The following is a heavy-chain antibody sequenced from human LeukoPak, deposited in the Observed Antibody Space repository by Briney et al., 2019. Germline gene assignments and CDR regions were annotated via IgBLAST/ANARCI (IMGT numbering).Heavy chain of an antibody. CDR1: GDSVSSNSAA. V-gene: IGHV6-1*01. CDR3: ARGYSGYLVN. D-gene: IGHD5-12*01. Sequence: SQTLSLTCAISGDSVSSNSAAWNWIRQSPSRGLDWLGRTYYRSKWYTYYAVSVKSRITINPDTSKNQFSLQLYSVTPDDTAVYYGARGYSGYLVNWGQGTLVTVSS. CDR2: TYYRSKWYT. J-gene: IGHJ4*02.